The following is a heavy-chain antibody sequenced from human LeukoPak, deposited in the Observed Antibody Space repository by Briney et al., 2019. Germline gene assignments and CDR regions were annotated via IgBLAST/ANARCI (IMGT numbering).Heavy chain of an antibody. CDR2: ISYDGSNK. Sequence: GGSLRLSCAASGFTFSSYGMHWVRQAPGKGLEWVAVISYDGSNKYYADSVKGRFTISRDNSKNTLYLQMNSLRAEDTAVYYCAKDTSRLGQPTLYYFDYWGQGTLVTVSS. CDR1: GFTFSSYG. CDR3: AKDTSRLGQPTLYYFDY. D-gene: IGHD1-1*01. J-gene: IGHJ4*02. V-gene: IGHV3-30*18.